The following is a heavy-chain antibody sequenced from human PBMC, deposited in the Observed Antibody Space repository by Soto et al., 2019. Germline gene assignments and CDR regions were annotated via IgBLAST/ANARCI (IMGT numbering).Heavy chain of an antibody. CDR2: INPSGGST. J-gene: IGHJ3*02. CDR3: ARDIVVVPAANGTHDAFDI. Sequence: ASVKVSCKASGYTFTSYYMHWVRQAPGQGLEWMGIINPSGGSTSYAQKFQGRVTMTRDTSTSTVYMELSSLRSEDTAVYYCARDIVVVPAANGTHDAFDIWGQGTMVTVS. CDR1: GYTFTSYY. D-gene: IGHD2-2*01. V-gene: IGHV1-46*03.